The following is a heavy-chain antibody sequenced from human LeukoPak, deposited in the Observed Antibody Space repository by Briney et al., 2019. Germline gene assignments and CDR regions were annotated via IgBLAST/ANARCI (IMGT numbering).Heavy chain of an antibody. CDR2: LIPILGIA. Sequence: SVKVSCKASGGTFSSYAISWVRQAPGQGLEWMGRLIPILGIANYAQKFQGRVTITADKSTSTAYMELSSLRSEDTAVYYCARDQEMVYYYYGMDVWGQGTTVTVSS. CDR3: ARDQEMVYYYYGMDV. D-gene: IGHD5-24*01. J-gene: IGHJ6*02. CDR1: GGTFSSYA. V-gene: IGHV1-69*04.